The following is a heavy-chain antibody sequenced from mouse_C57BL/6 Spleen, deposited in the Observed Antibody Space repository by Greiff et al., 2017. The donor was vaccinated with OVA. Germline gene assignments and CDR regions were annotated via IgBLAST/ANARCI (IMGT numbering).Heavy chain of an antibody. V-gene: IGHV5-4*01. D-gene: IGHD3-1*01. CDR2: ISDGGSYT. CDR1: GFTFSSYA. J-gene: IGHJ4*01. Sequence: EVKVVESGGGLVKPGGSLKLSCAASGFTFSSYAMSWVRQTPEKRLEWVATISDGGSYTYYPDNVKGRFTISRDNAKNNLYLQMSHLKSEDTAMYYCARDPGSPYYYAMDYWGQGTSVTVSS. CDR3: ARDPGSPYYYAMDY.